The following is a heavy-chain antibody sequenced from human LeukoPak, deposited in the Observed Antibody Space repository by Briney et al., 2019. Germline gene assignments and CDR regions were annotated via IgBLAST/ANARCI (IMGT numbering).Heavy chain of an antibody. CDR1: GFTFDDYT. V-gene: IGHV3-43*01. CDR2: ISWDGGST. Sequence: GGSLRLSCAASGFTFDDYTMHWVRQAPGKGLEWVSLISWDGGSTYYADSVKGRFTISRDNSKNSLYLQMNSLRTEDTALYYCAEDTADTADGLFFDYWGQGTLVTVSS. D-gene: IGHD5-18*01. CDR3: AEDTADTADGLFFDY. J-gene: IGHJ4*02.